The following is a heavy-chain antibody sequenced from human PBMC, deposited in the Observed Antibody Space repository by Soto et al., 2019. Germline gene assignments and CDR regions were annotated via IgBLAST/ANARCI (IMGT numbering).Heavy chain of an antibody. CDR3: ARVQGDYYDSSFDY. D-gene: IGHD3-22*01. J-gene: IGHJ4*02. Sequence: EVQLVESGGGLIQPGGSLRLSCAASGFTVSSNYMSWVRQAPGKGLEWVSVIYSGGSTYYADSVKGRFTISRDNSKNTLYLQMNSLRAEDTAVYYCARVQGDYYDSSFDYWGQGTLATVSS. CDR1: GFTVSSNY. V-gene: IGHV3-53*01. CDR2: IYSGGST.